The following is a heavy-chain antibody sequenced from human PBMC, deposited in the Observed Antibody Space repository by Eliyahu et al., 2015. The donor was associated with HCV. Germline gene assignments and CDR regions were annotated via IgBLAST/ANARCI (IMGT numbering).Heavy chain of an antibody. D-gene: IGHD4-17*01. CDR2: IKQDGSEK. CDR1: GFTFSSYW. Sequence: EVQLVESGGGLVQPGGSLRLSCAAXGFTFSSYWMSWVRQAPGKGLEWVANIKQDGSEKYYVDSVKGRFTISRDNAKNSLYLQMNSLRAEDTAVYYCARRTTVTTYYFDYWGQGTLVTVSS. CDR3: ARRTTVTTYYFDY. J-gene: IGHJ4*02. V-gene: IGHV3-7*01.